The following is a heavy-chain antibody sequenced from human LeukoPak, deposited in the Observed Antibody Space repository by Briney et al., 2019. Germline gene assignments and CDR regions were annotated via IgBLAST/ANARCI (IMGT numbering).Heavy chain of an antibody. CDR3: ARDKYSSSWYSDYLGHWFDP. D-gene: IGHD6-13*01. CDR2: INPSGGST. J-gene: IGHJ5*02. CDR1: GYTFTSYY. Sequence: ASVKVSCKASGYTFTSYYMHWVRQAPGQGLEWMGIINPSGGSTSYAQKFQGRVTMTRDTSTSTVYMELSSLRSEDTAVYYCARDKYSSSWYSDYLGHWFDPWGQGTLVTVSS. V-gene: IGHV1-46*01.